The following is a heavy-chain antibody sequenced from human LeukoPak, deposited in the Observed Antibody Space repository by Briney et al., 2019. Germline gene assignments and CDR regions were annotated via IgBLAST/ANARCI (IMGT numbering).Heavy chain of an antibody. Sequence: PSPTLSLTCTVSGGSISSSGYYWGWIRQPPGKGLEWIGSIYYSGSTYYRPSLKSRVTISVDTSKNQLSLKLTSVTAADTAVYYCARHQGFTSMVRGVIDYWGQGTLVTVSS. CDR2: IYYSGST. CDR1: GGSISSSGYY. V-gene: IGHV4-39*01. D-gene: IGHD3-10*01. CDR3: ARHQGFTSMVRGVIDY. J-gene: IGHJ4*02.